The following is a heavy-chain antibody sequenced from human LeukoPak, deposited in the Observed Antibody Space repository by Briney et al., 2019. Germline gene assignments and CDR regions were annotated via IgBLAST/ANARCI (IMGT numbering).Heavy chain of an antibody. J-gene: IGHJ4*02. V-gene: IGHV3-21*01. D-gene: IGHD3-16*02. CDR1: GFTFSSYA. CDR3: ARVATQYVWGSYRSIDY. CDR2: ISSSSSYI. Sequence: GGSLRLSCAASGFTFSSYAMSWVRQAPGKGLEWVSSISSSSSYIYYADSVKGRFTISRDNAKNSLYLQMNSLRAEDTAVYYCARVATQYVWGSYRSIDYWGQGTLVTVSS.